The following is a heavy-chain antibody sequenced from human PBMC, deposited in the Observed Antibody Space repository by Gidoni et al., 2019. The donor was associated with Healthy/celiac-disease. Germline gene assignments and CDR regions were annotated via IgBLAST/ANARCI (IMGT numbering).Heavy chain of an antibody. CDR1: GFHFSTYT. V-gene: IGHV3-30-3*01. Sequence: QVQLVESGGGVVQPGVSLTLSCASSGFHFSTYTMHWVRKVPGKGREWVAVISDDGSNKYYADSVKGRFTISRDNSKNTLYLQMNSLRAEDTAVYYCARDLAWYSSSWGDYWGQGTLVTVSS. J-gene: IGHJ4*02. D-gene: IGHD6-13*01. CDR3: ARDLAWYSSSWGDY. CDR2: ISDDGSNK.